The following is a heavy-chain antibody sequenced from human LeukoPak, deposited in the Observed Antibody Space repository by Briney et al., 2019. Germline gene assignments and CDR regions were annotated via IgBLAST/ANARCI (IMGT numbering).Heavy chain of an antibody. J-gene: IGHJ4*02. CDR1: GFTLSPFV. V-gene: IGHV3-23*01. Sequence: GGSWRLSGPASGFTLSPFVMSWSRRAQGKGLEGVSTISGRDVSTDYADSVKGRFTISRDNSKNTLYLQMNSLRAEDTAVYYCANAKYYSSGWSLYYFNYWGQGTLVTVSS. CDR3: ANAKYYSSGWSLYYFNY. D-gene: IGHD6-19*01. CDR2: ISGRDVST.